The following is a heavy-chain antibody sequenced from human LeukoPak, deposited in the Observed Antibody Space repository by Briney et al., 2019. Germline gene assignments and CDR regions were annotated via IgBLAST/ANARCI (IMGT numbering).Heavy chain of an antibody. CDR1: GGSISSSNW. V-gene: IGHV4-4*02. CDR3: ARDLGSSGYYRYFDY. J-gene: IGHJ4*02. CDR2: IYHSGST. D-gene: IGHD3-22*01. Sequence: PSETLSLTCAVSGGSISSSNWWSWVRQPPGKGLEWIGEIYHSGSTNYNPSLKSRVTISVDKSKNRFSLKLSSVTAADTAVYYCARDLGSSGYYRYFDYWGQGTLVTVSS.